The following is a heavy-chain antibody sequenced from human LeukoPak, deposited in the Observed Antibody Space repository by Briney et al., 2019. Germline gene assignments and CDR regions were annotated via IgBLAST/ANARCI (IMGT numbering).Heavy chain of an antibody. Sequence: PSGTLSLTCAVAGYSISSGYYWGWIRQPPGKGLEWIGSIYHSGSTYYNPSLKSRVTISVDTSKNQFSLKLSSVTAADTAVYYCARSADTPVRDFHYWDQGTLVTVSS. J-gene: IGHJ4*02. CDR1: GYSISSGYY. CDR3: ARSADTPVRDFHY. V-gene: IGHV4-38-2*01. D-gene: IGHD2-15*01. CDR2: IYHSGST.